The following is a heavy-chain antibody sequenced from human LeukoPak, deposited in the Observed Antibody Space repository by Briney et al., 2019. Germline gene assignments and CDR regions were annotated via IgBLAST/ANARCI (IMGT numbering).Heavy chain of an antibody. CDR3: ARVPHSVEGSMKAVFIHYFDY. D-gene: IGHD3-22*01. CDR1: GGSISGYY. V-gene: IGHV4-59*08. Sequence: SETLSLTCTVSGGSISGYYWTWIRQPPGKGLEWIGGIDHSGNTHYNPSLKNRVTISVDASKNEFSLKLSSVTATDTAVYYCARVPHSVEGSMKAVFIHYFDYWGQGSLVTVSS. J-gene: IGHJ4*02. CDR2: IDHSGNT.